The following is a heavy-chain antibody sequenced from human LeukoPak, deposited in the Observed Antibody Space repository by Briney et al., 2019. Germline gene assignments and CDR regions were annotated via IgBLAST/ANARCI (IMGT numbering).Heavy chain of an antibody. Sequence: GGSLRLSCAASGFTFSSYGMHWVRQAPGKGLEWVAFIRYDGSNKYYADSVKGRFTISRDNSKNTLYLQMNSLRAEDTAVYYCAKLGSDYVWGNNIDYWGQGTLVTVSS. J-gene: IGHJ4*02. V-gene: IGHV3-30*02. CDR3: AKLGSDYVWGNNIDY. CDR1: GFTFSSYG. CDR2: IRYDGSNK. D-gene: IGHD3-16*01.